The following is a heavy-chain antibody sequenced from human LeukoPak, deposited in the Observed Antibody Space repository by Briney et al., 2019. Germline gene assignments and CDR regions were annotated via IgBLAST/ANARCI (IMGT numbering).Heavy chain of an antibody. V-gene: IGHV3-21*01. J-gene: IGHJ4*02. D-gene: IGHD2-2*01. CDR3: ARGSYCSSTSCYLPPDY. CDR2: ISSSSSYI. Sequence: PGGSLRLSCASSGFTFSSYTINWVRQAPGKGLEWVSSISSSSSYIYYADSVKGRFTISRDNAKNSLYLQMNSLRAEDTAVYYCARGSYCSSTSCYLPPDYWGQGTLVTVSS. CDR1: GFTFSSYT.